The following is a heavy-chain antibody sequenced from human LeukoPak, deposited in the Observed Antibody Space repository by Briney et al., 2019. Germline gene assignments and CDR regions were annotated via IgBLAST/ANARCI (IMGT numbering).Heavy chain of an antibody. J-gene: IGHJ6*03. CDR3: AKENSSSSKTGYMDV. CDR1: GFTFSSYG. V-gene: IGHV3-30*18. Sequence: GGSLRLSCAASGFTFSSYGMHWVRQAPGKGLEWVAVISYDGSNKYYADSVKGRFTISRDNSKNTLYLQMNSLRAEDTAVYYCAKENSSSSKTGYMDVWGKGTTVTVSS. CDR2: ISYDGSNK. D-gene: IGHD6-6*01.